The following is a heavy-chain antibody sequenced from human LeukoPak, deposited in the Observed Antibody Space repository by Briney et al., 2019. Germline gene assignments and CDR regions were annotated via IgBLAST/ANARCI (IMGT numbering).Heavy chain of an antibody. CDR2: ISGSGGST. CDR3: ARAGGIAVAGPAGAFDI. CDR1: GFTFSSYA. D-gene: IGHD6-19*01. J-gene: IGHJ3*02. V-gene: IGHV3-23*01. Sequence: GGSLRLSCAASGFTFSSYAMSWVRQAPGKGLEWVSAISGSGGSTYYADSVKGRFTISRDNSKNTLYLQMNSLRAEDTAVYYCARAGGIAVAGPAGAFDIWGQGTMVTVSS.